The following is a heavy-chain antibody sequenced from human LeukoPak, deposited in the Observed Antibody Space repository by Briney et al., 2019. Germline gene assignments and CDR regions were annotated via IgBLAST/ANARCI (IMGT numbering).Heavy chain of an antibody. CDR1: GFTVSRYY. V-gene: IGHV3-66*01. Sequence: GGSLRLSCAASGFTVSRYYMSWVRQAPGKGLEWVSVIYSGGDTYRADSVKDRISISRDNSKNTVYLQMDSLRAEDTAVYYCARALRTGYYAFDMWGQGTMVTVSS. J-gene: IGHJ3*02. CDR3: ARALRTGYYAFDM. D-gene: IGHD3-22*01. CDR2: IYSGGDT.